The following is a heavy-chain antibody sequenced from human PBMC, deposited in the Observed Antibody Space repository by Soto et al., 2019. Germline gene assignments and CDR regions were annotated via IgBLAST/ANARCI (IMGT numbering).Heavy chain of an antibody. CDR1: GSTFSSYA. V-gene: IGHV1-69*01. D-gene: IGHD1-26*01. J-gene: IGHJ5*02. Sequence: QVQLVQSGAEVKKPESSVKVSCKASGSTFSSYAISWVRQAPGQGLEWMGGGIPIFGPANYAQKFQGRVTITADEPTCTAYTELSSLRSEDTTVYYCARLLSLPARFDPWGQGTQVTVSS. CDR2: GIPIFGPA. CDR3: ARLLSLPARFDP.